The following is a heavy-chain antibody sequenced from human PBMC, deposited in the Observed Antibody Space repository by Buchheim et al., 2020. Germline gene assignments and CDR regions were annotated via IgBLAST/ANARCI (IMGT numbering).Heavy chain of an antibody. J-gene: IGHJ4*02. D-gene: IGHD1-14*01. Sequence: EVQLLESGGGLVQPGGSLRLSCAASGFTFSTYAMTWVRLVPGKGLELVSGISGSGLSTKYPDSVQGRFTLSRDNSKNTLYLQMSTRRAEDTAEYYCAKTGQGWEGGDYLDYWGQGTL. CDR1: GFTFSTYA. CDR3: AKTGQGWEGGDYLDY. V-gene: IGHV3-23*01. CDR2: ISGSGLST.